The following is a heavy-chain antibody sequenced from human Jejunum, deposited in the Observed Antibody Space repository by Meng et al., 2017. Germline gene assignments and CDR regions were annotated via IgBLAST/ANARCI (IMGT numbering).Heavy chain of an antibody. D-gene: IGHD2-2*01. CDR3: ARGGYQLEY. V-gene: IGHV3-7*04. Sequence: GESLKISCEASGFTFSNYRMSWVRQAPGKGLEWVANITEDGIAKVYVDSVKGRFIISRDNEKNSLFLQMNTLRGDDTAIYYCARGGYQLEYWGQGTPVTVSS. CDR1: GFTFSNYR. J-gene: IGHJ4*02. CDR2: ITEDGIAK.